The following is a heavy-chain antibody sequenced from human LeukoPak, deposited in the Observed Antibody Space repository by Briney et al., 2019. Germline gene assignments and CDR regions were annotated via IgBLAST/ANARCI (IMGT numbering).Heavy chain of an antibody. V-gene: IGHV4-59*01. CDR1: GGSISTYY. D-gene: IGHD6-13*01. J-gene: IGHJ4*02. Sequence: PSETLSLTCTVSGGSISTYYWTWIRQPPGKGLEWIGYIYHSGSTNYNPSLKSRVTISVDTSQNQFSLKLSSVTAADTAVYYCARVSAAGNDYWGQGTLVTVSS. CDR3: ARVSAAGNDY. CDR2: IYHSGST.